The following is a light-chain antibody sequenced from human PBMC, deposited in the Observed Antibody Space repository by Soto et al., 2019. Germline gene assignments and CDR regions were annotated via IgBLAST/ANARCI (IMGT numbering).Light chain of an antibody. J-gene: IGKJ3*01. V-gene: IGKV4-1*01. CDR2: WAS. CDR1: QSVLYSSNNKNY. Sequence: DIVMTQSPDSLAVSLGERATINCKSSQSVLYSSNNKNYLAWYQQKPGQPPKLLIYWASTRESGVPDRFSGSGSGSYCTLTISSPQAEDVAVYYCHHYFSTPFTFGPGPKVDIK. CDR3: HHYFSTPFT.